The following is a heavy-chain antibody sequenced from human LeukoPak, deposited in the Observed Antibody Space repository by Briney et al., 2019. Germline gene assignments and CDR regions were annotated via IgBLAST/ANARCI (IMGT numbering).Heavy chain of an antibody. J-gene: IGHJ4*02. Sequence: GGSLRLSCAASGFTFSSYAMHWVRQTPGKGLEWVSYISSGSSARYYADSVKGQFTISRDDARNSLYLQMNSLRAEDTAVYYCARMSGSRLPGYWGQGTLVTVSS. CDR1: GFTFSSYA. V-gene: IGHV3-48*01. D-gene: IGHD3-3*01. CDR2: ISSGSSAR. CDR3: ARMSGSRLPGY.